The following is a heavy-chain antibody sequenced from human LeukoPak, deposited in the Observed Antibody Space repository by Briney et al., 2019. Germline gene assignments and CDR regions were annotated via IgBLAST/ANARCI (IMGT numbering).Heavy chain of an antibody. CDR1: GYTFTTYG. D-gene: IGHD3-10*01. CDR3: ARGRDRMVQGVTALFDY. CDR2: ISGSNGNT. Sequence: GASVKVSCRTSGYTFTTYGISWVRQAPGQGLEWMGWISGSNGNTKYAQKVQGRVTMTTDTSTTTAYMEVRSLRSDDTAVYYCARGRDRMVQGVTALFDYWGQGTLVTVSS. J-gene: IGHJ4*02. V-gene: IGHV1-18*04.